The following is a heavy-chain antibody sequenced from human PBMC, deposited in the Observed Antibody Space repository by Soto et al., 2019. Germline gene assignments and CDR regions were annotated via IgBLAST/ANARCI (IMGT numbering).Heavy chain of an antibody. D-gene: IGHD6-19*01. Sequence: GGSLRISCAASGFTFSNYAMSWVRQAPGKVLEWVSSISGSGGDIYYAYSVKGRFTISRDNSKNTLYLRMNSLRAEDTAIYFCAKDRSRYSSGLHNWFDPWGQGTLVTVSS. CDR2: ISGSGGDI. J-gene: IGHJ5*02. CDR1: GFTFSNYA. V-gene: IGHV3-23*01. CDR3: AKDRSRYSSGLHNWFDP.